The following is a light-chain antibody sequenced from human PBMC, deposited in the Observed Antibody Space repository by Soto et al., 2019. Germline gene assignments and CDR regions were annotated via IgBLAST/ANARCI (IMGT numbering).Light chain of an antibody. CDR3: CSYAGSSSFDVV. CDR1: SSDVGSYNL. J-gene: IGLJ2*01. Sequence: QSVLTQPASVSGSPGQSITISCTGTSSDVGSYNLVSWYQQHPGKAPKLMIYEGSKRPSGVSHRFSGSKSGNTASLTISGLQAEYEAVYYCCSYAGSSSFDVVFGGGTKLTVL. CDR2: EGS. V-gene: IGLV2-23*03.